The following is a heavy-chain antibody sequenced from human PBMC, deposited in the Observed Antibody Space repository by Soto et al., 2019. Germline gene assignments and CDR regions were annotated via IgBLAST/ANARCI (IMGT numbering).Heavy chain of an antibody. D-gene: IGHD3-10*01. CDR1: GGSXSSYY. V-gene: IGHV4-59*08. CDR3: ARPPGGYYYYYMDV. Sequence: SETLSLTCIVSGGSXSSYYWSWIRQSPGKGLEWIGYIYYTGNTNYNPSLRSRVTISLDTSKNQFSLNLNSVTAADTAVYYCARPPGGYYYYYMDVWGKGTTVTVSS. J-gene: IGHJ6*03. CDR2: IYYTGNT.